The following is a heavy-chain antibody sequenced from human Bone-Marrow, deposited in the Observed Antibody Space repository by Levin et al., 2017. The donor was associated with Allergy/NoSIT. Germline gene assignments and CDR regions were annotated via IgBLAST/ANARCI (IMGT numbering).Heavy chain of an antibody. J-gene: IGHJ4*02. D-gene: IGHD1-26*01. CDR3: ARQPGRETKGGGLYYFDY. CDR1: GYSFTKYW. V-gene: IGHV5-51*01. CDR2: VYPDDSDA. Sequence: PGGSLRLSCKGSGYSFTKYWIVWVRQMPGKGLEYMGIVYPDDSDARYSPSFQGQVTISTDKSTNSAYLQWSSLRASDTAIYYCARQPGRETKGGGLYYFDYWGQGTLVTVSS.